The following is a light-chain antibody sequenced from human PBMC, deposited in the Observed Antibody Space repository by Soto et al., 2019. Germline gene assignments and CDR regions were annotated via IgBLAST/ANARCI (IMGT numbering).Light chain of an antibody. Sequence: EIVMTQSPATLSVSPGERATLSYRASQNVSSNLAWYQQKPGQAPRLLIYGASTRATGIPARFSGSGSGTEFTLTISSLQSEDFAVYYCQQYNNWPFTFGPGTKVDIK. J-gene: IGKJ3*01. V-gene: IGKV3-15*01. CDR1: QNVSSN. CDR3: QQYNNWPFT. CDR2: GAS.